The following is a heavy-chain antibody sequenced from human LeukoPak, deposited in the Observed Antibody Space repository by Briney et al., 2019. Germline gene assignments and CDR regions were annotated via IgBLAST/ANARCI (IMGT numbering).Heavy chain of an antibody. Sequence: GASVKVSCKVSGYTLTELSMHWVRQAPGKGLEWMGGFDPEDGETIYAQKFQGRVTMTEDTSTDTAYMELSSLRSEDTAVYYCAIAAAGTVPEDPWGQGTLVTVSS. V-gene: IGHV1-24*01. CDR2: FDPEDGET. D-gene: IGHD6-13*01. CDR3: AIAAAGTVPEDP. CDR1: GYTLTELS. J-gene: IGHJ5*02.